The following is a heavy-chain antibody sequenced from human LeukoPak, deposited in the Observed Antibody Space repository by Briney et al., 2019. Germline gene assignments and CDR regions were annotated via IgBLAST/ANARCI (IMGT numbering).Heavy chain of an antibody. CDR1: GGTFSSYA. Sequence: SVKVSCKASGGTFSSYAISWVRQAPGQGLEWMGGIIPIFGTANYAQKFQSRVTVTTDESTSTAYMELSSLRSEDTAVYYCARGGTYYSGSGFAILNKYSYYYMDVWGKGTTVTVSS. V-gene: IGHV1-69*05. CDR2: IIPIFGTA. CDR3: ARGGTYYSGSGFAILNKYSYYYMDV. D-gene: IGHD3-10*01. J-gene: IGHJ6*03.